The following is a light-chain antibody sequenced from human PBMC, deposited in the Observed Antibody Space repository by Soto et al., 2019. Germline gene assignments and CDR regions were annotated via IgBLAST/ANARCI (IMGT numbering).Light chain of an antibody. V-gene: IGLV3-1*01. CDR1: KLGDKY. J-gene: IGLJ2*01. CDR3: XAWDSSFVV. CDR2: QDS. Sequence: SYELTQPPSVSVSPGQTASITCSGDKLGDKYACWYQQKPGQSPVLVIYQDSKRPSGIPERFSGSNSGNTATLTISGTQAXXXXXXXXXAWDSSFVVFGGGTKLTVL.